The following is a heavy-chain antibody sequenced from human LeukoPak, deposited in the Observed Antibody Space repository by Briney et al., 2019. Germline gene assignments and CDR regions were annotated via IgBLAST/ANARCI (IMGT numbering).Heavy chain of an antibody. CDR2: IYYSGST. D-gene: IGHD1-26*01. Sequence: SETLSLTCTVSGGSISSYYWSWIRQPPGKGLEWIGYIYYSGSTNYNPSLKCRVTISVDTSKNQFSLKLSSVTAADTAVYYCARASGIQDMYYFDYWGQGTLVTVSS. J-gene: IGHJ4*02. CDR3: ARASGIQDMYYFDY. V-gene: IGHV4-59*01. CDR1: GGSISSYY.